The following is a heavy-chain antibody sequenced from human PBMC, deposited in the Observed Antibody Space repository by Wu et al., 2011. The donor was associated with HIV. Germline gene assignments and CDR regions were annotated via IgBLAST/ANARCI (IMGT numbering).Heavy chain of an antibody. V-gene: IGHV1-69*01. D-gene: IGHD5-12*01. Sequence: QVQLVQSGAEVKKPGSSVKVSCKASGGTFSSYAISWVRQAPGQGLEWMGGIIPIFDTANYAQKLQGRVTITTDESTSTAYMELSSLRSEDTAVYYCARGLYGPPREATGMDVWGQGTTFTVSS. CDR2: IIPIFDTA. J-gene: IGHJ6*02. CDR3: ARGLYGPPREATGMDV. CDR1: GGTFSSYA.